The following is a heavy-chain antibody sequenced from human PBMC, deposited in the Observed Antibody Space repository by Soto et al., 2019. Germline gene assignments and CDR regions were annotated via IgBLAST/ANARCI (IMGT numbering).Heavy chain of an antibody. V-gene: IGHV4-30-4*01. CDR3: ARDVIFGEVTARYYYGMDV. J-gene: IGHJ6*02. CDR2: IYYSGST. CDR1: GGSISSGDYF. D-gene: IGHD3-3*01. Sequence: PSETLSLTCTVSGGSISSGDYFWSWIRQPPGKGLEWIGYIYYSGSTYYNPSLKSRVTISVDTSKNHFSLKLSTVTAADTAVYYSARDVIFGEVTARYYYGMDVRGQGTTVTVS.